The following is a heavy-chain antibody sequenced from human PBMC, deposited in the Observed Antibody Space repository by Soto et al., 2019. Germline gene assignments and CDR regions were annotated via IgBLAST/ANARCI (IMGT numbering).Heavy chain of an antibody. D-gene: IGHD3-10*01. CDR2: IRTKTYGEAV. J-gene: IGHJ3*02. CDR3: TTRRHYYGSGSYYTEAPHSDAFDI. CDR1: GFTFPNAF. V-gene: IGHV3-15*07. Sequence: GGSLRLSCTASGFTFPNAFMNWVRQAPGKGLEWIGRIRTKTYGEAVDYAAPVKGRFTISRDDSKDTMYLQMNSLKTEDTAVYYCTTRRHYYGSGSYYTEAPHSDAFDIWGQGTMVTVSS.